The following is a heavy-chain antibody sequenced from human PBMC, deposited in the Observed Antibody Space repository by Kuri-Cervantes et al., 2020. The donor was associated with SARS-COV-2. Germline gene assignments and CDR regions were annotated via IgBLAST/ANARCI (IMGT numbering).Heavy chain of an antibody. CDR2: ISYDGSNK. J-gene: IGHJ4*02. CDR1: GFTFSSYA. Sequence: GGSLRLSCAASGFTFSSYAMHWVRQAPGKGLEWVAVISYDGSNKYYADSVKGRFTISRDNSKNTLYLQMNSLRAEDTAVYYCASMYSSSWYEFDYWGQGTLVTVSS. D-gene: IGHD6-13*01. CDR3: ASMYSSSWYEFDY. V-gene: IGHV3-30-3*01.